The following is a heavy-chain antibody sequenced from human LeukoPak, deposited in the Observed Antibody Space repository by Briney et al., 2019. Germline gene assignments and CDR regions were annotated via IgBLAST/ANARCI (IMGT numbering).Heavy chain of an antibody. D-gene: IGHD3-10*01. V-gene: IGHV3-23*01. J-gene: IGHJ4*02. CDR2: ISGSGGST. CDR1: GFTFSSYA. CDR3: AKEQVRYYYGSGDY. Sequence: PGGSLRLSCAASGFTFSSYAMSWARQPPGKRLEWVSAISGSGGSTYYADSVKGGFTISRDNSKNTLYLQMNSLRAEDTAVYYCAKEQVRYYYGSGDYWGQGTLVTVSS.